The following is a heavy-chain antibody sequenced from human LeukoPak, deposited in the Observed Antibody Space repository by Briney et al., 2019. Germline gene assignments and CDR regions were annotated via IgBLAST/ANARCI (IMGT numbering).Heavy chain of an antibody. CDR3: ARDDLWLVLGYFDY. V-gene: IGHV3-23*01. CDR2: ISGSGGST. D-gene: IGHD6-19*01. CDR1: GFTFSSYA. Sequence: PGGSLRLSCAASGFTFSSYAMSWVRQAPGKGLEWVSAISGSGGSTYYADSVKGRFTISRDNAKNSLYLQMNSLRAEDTAVYYCARDDLWLVLGYFDYWGQGTLVTVSS. J-gene: IGHJ4*02.